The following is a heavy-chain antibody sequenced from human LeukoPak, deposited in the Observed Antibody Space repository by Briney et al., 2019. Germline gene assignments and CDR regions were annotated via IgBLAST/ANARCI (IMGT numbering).Heavy chain of an antibody. Sequence: SQTLSLTCTVSGGSISSGGSYWSWVRQHPGKGLEWIGYTYYGGRTYYNPSLKSRLTISLDTSKNQFSLNVTSVTAADTAVYYCARHLECAYDYWGQETVVTVFS. CDR2: TYYGGRT. D-gene: IGHD3-3*01. CDR1: GGSISSGGSY. J-gene: IGHJ4*02. CDR3: ARHLECAYDY. V-gene: IGHV4-31*03.